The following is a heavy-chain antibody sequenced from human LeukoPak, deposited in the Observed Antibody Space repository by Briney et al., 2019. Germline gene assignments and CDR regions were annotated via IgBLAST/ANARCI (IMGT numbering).Heavy chain of an antibody. CDR2: IKQDGSDK. V-gene: IGHV3-7*01. CDR3: ARDTGSGDAFDI. CDR1: GFTFSNYW. D-gene: IGHD3-10*01. Sequence: PGGSLRLSCAASGFTFSNYWMSWVRQAAGKGLEWVANIKQDGSDKYYVDSVKGRFTISRDNSKNSLYLQMNSLRAEDTAVYYCARDTGSGDAFDIWGQGIMVTVSS. J-gene: IGHJ3*02.